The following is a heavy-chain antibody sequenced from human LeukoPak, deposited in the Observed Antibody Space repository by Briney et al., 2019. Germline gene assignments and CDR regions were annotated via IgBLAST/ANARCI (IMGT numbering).Heavy chain of an antibody. CDR2: IYSSGST. CDR1: GGSISSYY. Sequence: PSETLSLTYTVSGGSISSYYWSWLRQPAGKGLEWIGRIYSSGSTNYNPSLKSRVTMSVDTSKNQFSLKLSSVTAADTAVYYCAREYTVTTPDYNYYMDVWGKGTTVTVSS. D-gene: IGHD4-11*01. CDR3: AREYTVTTPDYNYYMDV. V-gene: IGHV4-4*07. J-gene: IGHJ6*03.